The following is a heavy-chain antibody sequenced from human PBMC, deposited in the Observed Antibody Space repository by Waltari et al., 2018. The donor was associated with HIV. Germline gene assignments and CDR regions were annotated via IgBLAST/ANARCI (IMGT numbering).Heavy chain of an antibody. J-gene: IGHJ6*02. CDR1: GFTFSNHG. Sequence: ASGFTFSNHGMHWLRQAPGKGLEWVAVLSYDGSDKYYADSVRGRFTISRDNSKNTLYLQMNNLRAEDTAVYFCARRGVLTYYYTMDVWGQGTTVTVSS. V-gene: IGHV3-33*05. CDR2: LSYDGSDK. D-gene: IGHD3-10*01. CDR3: ARRGVLTYYYTMDV.